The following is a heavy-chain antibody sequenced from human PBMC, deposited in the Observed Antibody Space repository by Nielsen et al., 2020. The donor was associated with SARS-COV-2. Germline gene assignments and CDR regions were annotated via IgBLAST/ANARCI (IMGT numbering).Heavy chain of an antibody. CDR3: AKGGRIVATISKYNWFDP. J-gene: IGHJ5*02. V-gene: IGHV3-23*01. Sequence: WIRQPPGKGLEWVSAISGSGGSTYYADSVKGRFTISRDNSKNTLYLQMNSLRAEDTAVYYCAKGGRIVATISKYNWFDPWGQGTLVTVSS. CDR2: ISGSGGST. D-gene: IGHD5-12*01.